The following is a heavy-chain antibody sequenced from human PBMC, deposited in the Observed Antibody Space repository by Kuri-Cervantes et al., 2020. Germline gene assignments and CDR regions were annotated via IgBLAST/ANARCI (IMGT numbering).Heavy chain of an antibody. D-gene: IGHD2-21*01. CDR3: TTSYLLTRDYYYYMDV. V-gene: IGHV3-15*01. CDR1: GFTFSNAW. CDR2: IKSKTGGGTT. Sequence: GESLKISCAASGFTFSNAWMSWVRQAPGKGLEWVGRIKSKTGGGTTDYAAPVKGRFTISRDDSKNTLYLQMNSLKTEDTAVYYCTTSYLLTRDYYYYMDVWGKGTTVTDSS. J-gene: IGHJ6*03.